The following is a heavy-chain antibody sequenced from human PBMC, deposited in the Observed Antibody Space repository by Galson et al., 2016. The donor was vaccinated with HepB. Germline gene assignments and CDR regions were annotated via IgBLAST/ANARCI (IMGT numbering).Heavy chain of an antibody. J-gene: IGHJ4*02. CDR3: ARDPPHPTHGFDY. V-gene: IGHV4-4*02. CDR1: GGSISSSSW. Sequence: SETLSLTCAVSGGSISSSSWWSWVRQPPGKGLEWIGEIYHSGTTNYNPSLKSRVTISVDNSKNQFSLKLSSVTAADTAVYYRARDPPHPTHGFDYWGLGTLVTVSS. CDR2: IYHSGTT.